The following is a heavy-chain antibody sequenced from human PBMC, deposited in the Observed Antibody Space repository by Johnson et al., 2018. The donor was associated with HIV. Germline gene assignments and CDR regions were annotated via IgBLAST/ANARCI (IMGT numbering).Heavy chain of an antibody. J-gene: IGHJ3*02. D-gene: IGHD2-8*02. V-gene: IGHV3-7*04. Sequence: VQLVESGGGLQQPGGSLRLSCAATGFTFSIYWMAWVRQAPGKGLEWVANINQDGSENHYVDSVKGRFTLSRDNAKHSLYLQVHNLRVEDTAVYYCARDVLGDGTYPPDAFDIWGQGTMVTVSS. CDR2: INQDGSEN. CDR3: ARDVLGDGTYPPDAFDI. CDR1: GFTFSIYW.